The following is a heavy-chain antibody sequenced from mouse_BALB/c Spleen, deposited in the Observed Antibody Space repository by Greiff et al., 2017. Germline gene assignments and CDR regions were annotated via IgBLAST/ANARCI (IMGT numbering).Heavy chain of an antibody. J-gene: IGHJ1*01. CDR2: IYPYNGGT. D-gene: IGHD2-4*01. Sequence: EVKVVESGPELVKPGASVKISCKASGYTFTDYNMHWVKQSHGKSLEWIGYIYPYNGGTGYNQKFKSKATLTVDNSSSTAYMELRSLTSEDSAVYYCAREDDYDEYFDVWGAGTTVTVSS. V-gene: IGHV1S29*02. CDR1: GYTFTDYN. CDR3: AREDDYDEYFDV.